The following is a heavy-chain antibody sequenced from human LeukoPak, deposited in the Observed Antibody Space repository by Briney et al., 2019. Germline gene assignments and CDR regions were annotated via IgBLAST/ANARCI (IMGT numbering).Heavy chain of an antibody. Sequence: PGGSLRLSCAVSGLTFSSYGMHWVRQAPGKGLEWVAVIWFDGSNKYYADSVKGRFTISRDNSKNTLYLQMNSLRAEDTAVYYCARDRVDTAMGVEDYWGQGTLVTVSS. CDR2: IWFDGSNK. D-gene: IGHD5-18*01. V-gene: IGHV3-33*01. CDR1: GLTFSSYG. CDR3: ARDRVDTAMGVEDY. J-gene: IGHJ4*02.